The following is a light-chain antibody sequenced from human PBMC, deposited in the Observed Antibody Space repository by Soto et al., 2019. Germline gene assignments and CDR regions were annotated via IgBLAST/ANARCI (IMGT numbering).Light chain of an antibody. Sequence: EIVMTQSPATLSVSPGERATLSCRASQSVTINLAWYQQKPGQAPRLVIYGASTRATGTPARFSGSGSGTEFTLTISSLQSEDFALYYCQQYNGWPLTFGGGTKVEI. V-gene: IGKV3-15*01. CDR3: QQYNGWPLT. CDR1: QSVTIN. CDR2: GAS. J-gene: IGKJ4*01.